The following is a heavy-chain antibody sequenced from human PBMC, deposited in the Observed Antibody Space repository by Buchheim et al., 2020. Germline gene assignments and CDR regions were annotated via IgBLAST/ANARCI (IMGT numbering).Heavy chain of an antibody. CDR1: GGSISSSSYY. Sequence: QLQLQESGPGLVKPSETLSLTCTVSGGSISSSSYYWGWIRQPPGKGLEWIGSIYYSGSTYYNPSLKSRVTISVDTSQNQFSLKLSSVTAADTAVYYCARAVRYCGGDCYSRWFDPWGQGTL. CDR2: IYYSGST. D-gene: IGHD2-21*02. V-gene: IGHV4-39*01. J-gene: IGHJ5*02. CDR3: ARAVRYCGGDCYSRWFDP.